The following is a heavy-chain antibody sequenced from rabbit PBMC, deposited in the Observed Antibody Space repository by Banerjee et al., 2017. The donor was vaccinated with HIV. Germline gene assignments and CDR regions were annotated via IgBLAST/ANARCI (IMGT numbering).Heavy chain of an antibody. CDR3: AKSGYPGYVYTPLNL. D-gene: IGHD7-1*01. J-gene: IGHJ4*01. CDR1: GFTISSDYD. CDR2: IYGSHGNA. V-gene: IGHV1S40*01. Sequence: QSLEESGGGLVTPGGTLTLTCTASGFTISSDYDMCWVRQAPGKGLELIGCIYGSHGNAWYASWVNGRFTGSKTSSTTVTLQMTSLTVADTATYFCAKSGYPGYVYTPLNLWGPGTLVTVS.